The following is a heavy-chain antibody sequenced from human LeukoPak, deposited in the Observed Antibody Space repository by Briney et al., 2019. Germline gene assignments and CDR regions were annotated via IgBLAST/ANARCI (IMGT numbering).Heavy chain of an antibody. Sequence: GESLGLSCAASGFTFSSYAMSWVRQAPGKGLEWVSAISGSGGSTYYADSVKGRFTISRDNSKNTLYLQMNSLRAEDTAVYYCAKAPVTTCRGAYCYPFDYWGQGTLVTVSS. D-gene: IGHD2-21*01. CDR1: GFTFSSYA. J-gene: IGHJ4*02. V-gene: IGHV3-23*01. CDR3: AKAPVTTCRGAYCYPFDY. CDR2: ISGSGGST.